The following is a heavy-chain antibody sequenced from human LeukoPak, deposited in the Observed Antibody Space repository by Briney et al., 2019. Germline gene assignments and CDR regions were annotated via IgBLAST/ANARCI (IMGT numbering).Heavy chain of an antibody. Sequence: PGRSLRLSCAASGFTFSNYDMHWVRQAPGKGLEWVSFISYDGSDKYYADSVKGRFTISRDNSKNTLYLQMNSLRAEDTAVYYCAKDAEYCSGGSCSDYWGQGTLVTVSS. CDR1: GFTFSNYD. CDR2: ISYDGSDK. V-gene: IGHV3-30*18. J-gene: IGHJ4*02. CDR3: AKDAEYCSGGSCSDY. D-gene: IGHD2-15*01.